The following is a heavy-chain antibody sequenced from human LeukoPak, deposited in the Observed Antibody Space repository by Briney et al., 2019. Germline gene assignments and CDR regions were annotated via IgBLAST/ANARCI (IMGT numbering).Heavy chain of an antibody. V-gene: IGHV1-2*02. D-gene: IGHD1-26*01. CDR3: ARDTGRFSFGS. CDR2: INPNGDT. CDR1: GYTFTGYY. Sequence: ASVKVSCKTSGYTFTGYYMHWVRQAPGQGLECMGWINPNGDTNYAQKFQGRVTMTRDTSISTAYMELSSLRSDDTAVYYCARDTGRFSFGSWGQGTLVTVSS. J-gene: IGHJ4*02.